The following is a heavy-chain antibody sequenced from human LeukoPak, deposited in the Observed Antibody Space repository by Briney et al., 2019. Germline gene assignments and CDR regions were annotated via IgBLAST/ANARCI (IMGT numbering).Heavy chain of an antibody. J-gene: IGHJ4*02. CDR3: ARGNILTGYCFDF. D-gene: IGHD3-9*01. CDR1: GGSITGYY. Sequence: SETLSLTCAVYGGSITGYYWSWIRQTPGRGLEWVGEIHYTGATSYNPSLKSRATISTDTPKNQFSLRLSSVTAADTAVYYCARGNILTGYCFDFWGQGALVTVSS. V-gene: IGHV4-34*01. CDR2: IHYTGAT.